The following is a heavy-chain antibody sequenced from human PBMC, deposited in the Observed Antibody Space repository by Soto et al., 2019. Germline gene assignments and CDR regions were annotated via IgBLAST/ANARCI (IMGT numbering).Heavy chain of an antibody. J-gene: IGHJ6*02. CDR3: ARHPGMDV. V-gene: IGHV4-39*01. CDR2: INYSGNT. CDR1: GGSISPGSDY. Sequence: QLQLQQSGPGLAKPSETLSLTCAVSGGSISPGSDYWGWIRQPPGKGLEWIGAINYSGNTFYNPSLKSRVTMSVDTSKNQFSLKLSSVTAADTAVYYCARHPGMDVWGQGTTVTVSS.